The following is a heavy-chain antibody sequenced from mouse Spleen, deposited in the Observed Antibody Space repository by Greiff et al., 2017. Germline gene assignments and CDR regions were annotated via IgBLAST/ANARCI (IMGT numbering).Heavy chain of an antibody. Sequence: VQLQQSGAELVRPGASVKLSCTASGFTITDYYMHWVKQRPEQGLEWIGWIDPENGDTEYAPKFQGKATMTADTSSNTAYLQLSSLTSEDTAVYYCNAPYYGSSYGVDYWGQGTTLTVSS. J-gene: IGHJ2*01. V-gene: IGHV14-4*02. CDR1: GFTITDYY. CDR3: NAPYYGSSYGVDY. CDR2: IDPENGDT. D-gene: IGHD1-1*01.